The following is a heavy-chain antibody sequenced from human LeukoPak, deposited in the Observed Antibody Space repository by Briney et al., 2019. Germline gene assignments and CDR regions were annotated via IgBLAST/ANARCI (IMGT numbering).Heavy chain of an antibody. D-gene: IGHD3-10*01. V-gene: IGHV1-69*13. J-gene: IGHJ5*02. Sequence: GASVKVSCKASGGTFSSYAISWVRQAPGQGLEWMGGIIPIFGTANYAQKFQGRVTITADESTGTAYMELSSLRSEDTAVYYCARDGGFGELFGDLNWFDPWGQGTLVTVSS. CDR1: GGTFSSYA. CDR3: ARDGGFGELFGDLNWFDP. CDR2: IIPIFGTA.